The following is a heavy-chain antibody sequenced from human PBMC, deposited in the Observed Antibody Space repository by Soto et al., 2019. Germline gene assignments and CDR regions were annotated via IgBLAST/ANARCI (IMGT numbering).Heavy chain of an antibody. CDR3: ARFDYGGNSEGYYYYGMDV. Sequence: QVQLVQSGAEVKKPGSSVKVSCKASGGTFSSYTISWVRQAPGQGLEWMGRIIPILGIANYAQKFQGRVTITADKATSTAYMELSSLRSEDTAVYYCARFDYGGNSEGYYYYGMDVWGQGTTVTVSS. J-gene: IGHJ6*02. CDR2: IIPILGIA. D-gene: IGHD4-17*01. V-gene: IGHV1-69*02. CDR1: GGTFSSYT.